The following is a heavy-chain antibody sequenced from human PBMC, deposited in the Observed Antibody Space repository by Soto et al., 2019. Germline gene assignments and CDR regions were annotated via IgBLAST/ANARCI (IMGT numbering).Heavy chain of an antibody. V-gene: IGHV1-46*01. CDR1: GYTFTSYY. CDR2: INPSGGST. CDR3: ARDPRLLGFGELYGAFDI. D-gene: IGHD3-10*01. J-gene: IGHJ3*02. Sequence: QVQLVQSGAEVKKPGASVKVSCKASGYTFTSYYMHWVRQAPGQGLEWMGIINPSGGSTSYAQKFQGRVTMTRDTSTSTGYMELSSLRSEDTAVYYCARDPRLLGFGELYGAFDIWGQGTMVTVSS.